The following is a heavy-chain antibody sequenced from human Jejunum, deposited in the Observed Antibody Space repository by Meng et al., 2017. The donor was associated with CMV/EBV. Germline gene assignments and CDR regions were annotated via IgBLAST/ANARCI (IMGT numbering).Heavy chain of an antibody. V-gene: IGHV2-5*02. Sequence: GVGMGWIRQPPGKAPEWLALLFWDGDKRYRSSLKSRLTITGDTSKNQVVLTMTNVDPVDTATYFCAHSTRRERCSGGNCYYFDYWGQGTLVTVSS. D-gene: IGHD2-15*01. CDR2: LFWDGDK. J-gene: IGHJ4*02. CDR3: AHSTRRERCSGGNCYYFDY. CDR1: GVG.